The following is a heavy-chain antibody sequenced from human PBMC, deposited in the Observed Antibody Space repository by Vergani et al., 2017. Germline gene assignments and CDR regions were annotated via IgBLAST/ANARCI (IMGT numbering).Heavy chain of an antibody. Sequence: QVQLVESGGGVVQPGGSLRLSCAASGFTFNSYGMHWVRQAPGKGLEWVASIRSDESRRYYGDSMEGPFTISRDNSKNTLYLQMKSLRPEDTAVYYCAKSTHRDIRFLEWLLYPFDYWGQGTLVTVSS. CDR3: AKSTHRDIRFLEWLLYPFDY. D-gene: IGHD3-3*01. CDR2: IRSDESRR. V-gene: IGHV3-30*02. CDR1: GFTFNSYG. J-gene: IGHJ4*02.